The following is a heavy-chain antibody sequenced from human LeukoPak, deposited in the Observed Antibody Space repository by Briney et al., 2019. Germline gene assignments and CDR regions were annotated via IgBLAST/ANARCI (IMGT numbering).Heavy chain of an antibody. V-gene: IGHV4-34*01. J-gene: IGHJ4*02. D-gene: IGHD3-9*01. Sequence: SETLSLTCAVSGGSFTGYYWSCIRQPPGKGVEWIGSIYYSGRTYYNSSPKSRVTISVDACKNQFSLKVTSVPAADTAVYYCASAYYDILGGHFDYWGQGTLVTVS. CDR1: GGSFTGYY. CDR3: ASAYYDILGGHFDY. CDR2: IYYSGRT.